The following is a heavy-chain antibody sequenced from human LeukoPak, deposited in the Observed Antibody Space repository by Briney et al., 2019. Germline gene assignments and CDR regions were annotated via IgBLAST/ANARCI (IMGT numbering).Heavy chain of an antibody. CDR1: GFTFSSYA. Sequence: PGGSLRLSCAASGFTFSSYAMSWVRQAPGKGLEWVSVIYSGGTTFYADSVKGRFTISRDNSKNTLYLQMNSLRAEDTAVYFCARLRGYCSSNSCYPLGYWGQGTLVTVSS. V-gene: IGHV3-53*01. CDR2: IYSGGTT. D-gene: IGHD2-2*01. J-gene: IGHJ4*02. CDR3: ARLRGYCSSNSCYPLGY.